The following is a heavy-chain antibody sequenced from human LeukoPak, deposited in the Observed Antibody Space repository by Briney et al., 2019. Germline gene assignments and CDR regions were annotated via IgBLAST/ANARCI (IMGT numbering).Heavy chain of an antibody. J-gene: IGHJ6*01. D-gene: IGHD2-15*01. CDR1: GFTFSSYT. CDR3: ARGSEGYCSGGGCYYGMDV. CDR2: ISSSSSYI. V-gene: IGHV3-21*01. Sequence: GGSLRLSCAASGFTFSSYTMNWVRQAPGKGLEWVSYISSSSSYIYYADSVKDRFTISRDNAENSLYLQMNSLRAEDTAVYYCARGSEGYCSGGGCYYGMDVWGQGTTVTVSS.